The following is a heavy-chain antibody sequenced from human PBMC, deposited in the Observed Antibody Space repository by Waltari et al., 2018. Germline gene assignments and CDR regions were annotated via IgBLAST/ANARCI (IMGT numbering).Heavy chain of an antibody. CDR3: AKRGPYYGSGSCDY. CDR2: ISGSGGST. Sequence: EVQLLESGGGLVQPGGSLRLSCAASGFTFSSYAMSWVRQAPGKGREWVSTISGSGGSTYYADSGKGRFTISRDKSKNTLYLQMNSLRAEDTAVYYCAKRGPYYGSGSCDYWGQGTLVTVSS. J-gene: IGHJ4*02. V-gene: IGHV3-23*01. D-gene: IGHD3-10*01. CDR1: GFTFSSYA.